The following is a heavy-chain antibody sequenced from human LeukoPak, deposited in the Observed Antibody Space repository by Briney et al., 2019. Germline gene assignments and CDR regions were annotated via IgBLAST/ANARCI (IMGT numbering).Heavy chain of an antibody. CDR2: IKQDGSEK. V-gene: IGHV3-7*01. D-gene: IGHD1-26*01. CDR3: AKANSTADREPTNYYYYYYMDV. CDR1: GFTFSSYW. J-gene: IGHJ6*03. Sequence: GGSLRLSCAASGFTFSSYWMSWVRQAPGKGPEWVANIKQDGSEKYYVDSVKGRFTISRDNAKNSLYLQMNSLRAEDTAVYYCAKANSTADREPTNYYYYYYMDVWGKGTTVTVSS.